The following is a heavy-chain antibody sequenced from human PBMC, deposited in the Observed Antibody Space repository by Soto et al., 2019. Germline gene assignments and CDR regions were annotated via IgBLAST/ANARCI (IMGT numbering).Heavy chain of an antibody. D-gene: IGHD6-25*01. V-gene: IGHV3-23*01. CDR3: AKASGSGWPYYFDS. Sequence: EVQLLESGGGLVQPGGSLRLSCAASGFSFSSYVMAWVRQAPGKGLEWVSAMSGGGTYTYYPDSVRGRFSVSRDDSENTLYLQMNSLRAEDTAVYYCAKASGSGWPYYFDSWGQGTLVTVSS. J-gene: IGHJ4*02. CDR2: MSGGGTYT. CDR1: GFSFSSYV.